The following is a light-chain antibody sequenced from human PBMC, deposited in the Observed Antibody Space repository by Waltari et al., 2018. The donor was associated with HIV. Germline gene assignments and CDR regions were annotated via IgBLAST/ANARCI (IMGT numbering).Light chain of an antibody. V-gene: IGLV1-44*01. CDR3: AAWDDSLNAHVL. Sequence: QSVLTQPPSASGTPGQRVTISCSGRNSNIGRHTVNWYQQLPGTAPKLLIYNNNPRPTGVADRFSGSKSGTSDSLAISGRQSEDEAYYYCAAWDDSLNAHVLFGGGTKLTVL. CDR2: NNN. CDR1: NSNIGRHT. J-gene: IGLJ2*01.